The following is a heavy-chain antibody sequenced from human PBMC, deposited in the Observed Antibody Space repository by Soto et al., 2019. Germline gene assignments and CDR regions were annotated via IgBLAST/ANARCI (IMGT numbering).Heavy chain of an antibody. J-gene: IGHJ4*02. CDR3: ARDPYGQTYYEFWSGDYISDS. CDR2: IYPGDSDT. Sequence: GESLIICWKRSWYSYASHRNVWVRQTPGKGRVWMGIIYPGDSDTRYSPSFQGQVTISADKSISTAYLQWSSLKASDTAMYYCARDPYGQTYYEFWSGDYISDSGGQGTLVT. V-gene: IGHV5-51*01. CDR1: WYSYASHR. D-gene: IGHD3-3*01.